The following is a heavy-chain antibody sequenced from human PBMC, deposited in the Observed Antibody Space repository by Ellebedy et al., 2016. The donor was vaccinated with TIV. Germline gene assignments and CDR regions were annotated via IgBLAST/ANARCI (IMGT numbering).Heavy chain of an antibody. J-gene: IGHJ5*02. CDR1: GFSFRNFW. CDR2: IYQDGSDK. Sequence: GESLKISCAASGFSFRNFWMGWVRPAPGKGLEWVANIYQDGSDKYYVDSVKGRFTISRDNAKNSLYLQLNSLRVEDTAVYYCARRGSYGDYAVQVNNWFDRWGQGTLVTV. CDR3: ARRGSYGDYAVQVNNWFDR. V-gene: IGHV3-7*01. D-gene: IGHD4-17*01.